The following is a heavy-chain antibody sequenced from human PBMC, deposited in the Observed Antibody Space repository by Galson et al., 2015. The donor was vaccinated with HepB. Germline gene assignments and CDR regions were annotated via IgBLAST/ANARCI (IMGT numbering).Heavy chain of an antibody. CDR3: ARNYYDTSAVRG. CDR1: GFTFSSYS. D-gene: IGHD3-22*01. Sequence: SLRLSCAASGFTFSSYSMNWVRQAPGKGLEWVSSISSSSSYIYYADSVKGRFTISRDISKNTLYLQMDSLRAEDTAVYYCARNYYDTSAVRGWGQGTLVTVSS. V-gene: IGHV3-21*04. J-gene: IGHJ4*02. CDR2: ISSSSSYI.